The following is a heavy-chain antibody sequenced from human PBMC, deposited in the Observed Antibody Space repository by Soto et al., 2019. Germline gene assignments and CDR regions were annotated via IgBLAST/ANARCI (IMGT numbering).Heavy chain of an antibody. D-gene: IGHD5-12*01. CDR3: ARDGGKKEMATMDLGY. J-gene: IGHJ4*02. Sequence: PWWSLRLSCSASVFTFSSYWMHWVRQVPEKGLVWVSRINSDGTITNYADAVKGRFTISRDNVKNTLYLQMNSLRAEDTAVYYCARDGGKKEMATMDLGYWGQGTLVTVSS. CDR1: VFTFSSYW. CDR2: INSDGTIT. V-gene: IGHV3-74*01.